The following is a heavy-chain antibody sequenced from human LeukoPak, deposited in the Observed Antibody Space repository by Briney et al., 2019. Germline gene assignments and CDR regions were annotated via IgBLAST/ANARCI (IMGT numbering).Heavy chain of an antibody. J-gene: IGHJ4*02. CDR1: GGSISSFY. Sequence: SETLSPTCTVSGGSISSFYWSWIRQPPGKGLEWIGYIYHSGSTNYNPSLKSRVTISADASKNQFSLKLSSVTAADTAVYYCARMWTGDYFDYWGQGTLVAVSS. CDR2: IYHSGST. CDR3: ARMWTGDYFDY. D-gene: IGHD1-26*01. V-gene: IGHV4-59*01.